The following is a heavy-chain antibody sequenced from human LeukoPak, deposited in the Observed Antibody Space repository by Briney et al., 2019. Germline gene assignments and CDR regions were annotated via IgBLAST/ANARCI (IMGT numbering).Heavy chain of an antibody. Sequence: PGRSLRLSCAASGFTFSNYGMHWVRQAPGKGLEWVAVISYDGSNKYYAESVKVRFTFSRDNSKNTLYLQMSSLRAEDTAVYYCAKEKGIYCSSIDCSPGMDVWGQGTTVTVSS. CDR3: AKEKGIYCSSIDCSPGMDV. CDR2: ISYDGSNK. V-gene: IGHV3-30*18. J-gene: IGHJ6*02. D-gene: IGHD2-2*01. CDR1: GFTFSNYG.